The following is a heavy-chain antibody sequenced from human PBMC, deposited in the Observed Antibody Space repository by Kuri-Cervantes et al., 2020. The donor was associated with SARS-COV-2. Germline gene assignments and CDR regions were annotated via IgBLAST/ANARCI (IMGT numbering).Heavy chain of an antibody. CDR3: TTEDSSGWYNWFDP. D-gene: IGHD6-19*01. V-gene: IGHV3-73*01. Sequence: GGSLRLSCEVSGFLFSASAIHWVRQASGKGLEWVGRVRGKANNYATAYAASVKGRFTISRDDSKNMAYLQMHSLKTEDTAVYYCTTEDSSGWYNWFDPWGQGTLVTVSS. J-gene: IGHJ5*02. CDR1: GFLFSASA. CDR2: VRGKANNYAT.